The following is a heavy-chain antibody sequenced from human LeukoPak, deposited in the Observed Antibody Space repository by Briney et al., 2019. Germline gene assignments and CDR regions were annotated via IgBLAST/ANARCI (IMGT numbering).Heavy chain of an antibody. CDR1: GFTFSSYG. CDR3: AKDSGDIVVVPAAIVNWFDP. CDR2: IRYDGSNK. Sequence: GGSLRLSCAASGFTFSSYGMHWVRQAPGKGLVWVAFIRYDGSNKYYADSVKGRFTISRDNSKNTLYLQMNSLRAEDTAVYYCAKDSGDIVVVPAAIVNWFDPWGQGTLVTVS. D-gene: IGHD2-2*02. J-gene: IGHJ5*02. V-gene: IGHV3-30*02.